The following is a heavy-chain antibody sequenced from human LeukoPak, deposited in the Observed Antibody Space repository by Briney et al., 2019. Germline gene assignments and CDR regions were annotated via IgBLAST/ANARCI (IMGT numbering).Heavy chain of an antibody. CDR1: GIPFSSYW. D-gene: IGHD2-15*01. Sequence: GSLNLSCAAPGIPFSSYWMHWVRQAPGKGLEGVSSIISSSSYIYYADSVKGRFTISRDNAKNSLYLQMNSLRAEDTAVYYCARDPQYCSGGSCYSFDYWGQGTLVTVSS. CDR3: ARDPQYCSGGSCYSFDY. CDR2: IISSSSYI. V-gene: IGHV3-21*01. J-gene: IGHJ4*02.